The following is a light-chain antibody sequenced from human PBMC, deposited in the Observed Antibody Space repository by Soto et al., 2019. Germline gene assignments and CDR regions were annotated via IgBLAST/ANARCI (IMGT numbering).Light chain of an antibody. Sequence: EIVWTQSPVRLSLSPGEGATLSCRATESVSSNYLAWYQQKPGQAPRVLIYGASIRATGIPDRFSGSGSETDFTLTISRLEPEDFAVYYCQQYGTSPRTFGQGTKVDIK. CDR2: GAS. J-gene: IGKJ1*01. CDR3: QQYGTSPRT. V-gene: IGKV3-20*01. CDR1: ESVSSNY.